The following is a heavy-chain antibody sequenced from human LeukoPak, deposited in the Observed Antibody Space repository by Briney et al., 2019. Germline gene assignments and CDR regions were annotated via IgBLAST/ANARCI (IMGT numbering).Heavy chain of an antibody. Sequence: GASVKVSCKASGYTFTGYYTHWVRQAPGQGLEWMGWINPNSGGTNYAQKFQGRVTMTRDTSISTAYMELSRLRSDDTAVYYCARDDSYSSSLGYWGQGTLVTVSS. CDR3: ARDDSYSSSLGY. CDR2: INPNSGGT. V-gene: IGHV1-2*02. J-gene: IGHJ4*02. CDR1: GYTFTGYY. D-gene: IGHD6-13*01.